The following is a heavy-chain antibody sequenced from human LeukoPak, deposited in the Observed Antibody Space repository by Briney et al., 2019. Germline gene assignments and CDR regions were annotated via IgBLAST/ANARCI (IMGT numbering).Heavy chain of an antibody. CDR1: GYTFTSYG. D-gene: IGHD3-9*01. CDR2: ISAYNGNT. V-gene: IGHV1-18*01. J-gene: IGHJ6*02. Sequence: ASVKVSCKASGYTFTSYGISWVRQAPGQGLEWMGWISAYNGNTNYAQKLQGRVTMTTDTSTSTAYMELRGLRSDDTAVYYCARDYYDILTGDYGMDVWGQGTTVTVSS. CDR3: ARDYYDILTGDYGMDV.